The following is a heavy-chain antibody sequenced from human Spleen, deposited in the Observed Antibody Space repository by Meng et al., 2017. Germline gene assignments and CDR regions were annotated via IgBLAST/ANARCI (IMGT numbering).Heavy chain of an antibody. D-gene: IGHD3-22*01. CDR2: IWYDGSNK. CDR3: ARTYDSSTYYVSNFDY. V-gene: IGHV3-33*03. J-gene: IGHJ4*02. CDR1: GFTFSSYG. Sequence: GESLKISCAASGFTFSSYGMHWVRQAPGKGLEWVAVIWYDGSNKYYADSVKGRFTISRDNAKNSLYLQMNSLRAEDTALYYCARTYDSSTYYVSNFDYWGQGTLVTVSS.